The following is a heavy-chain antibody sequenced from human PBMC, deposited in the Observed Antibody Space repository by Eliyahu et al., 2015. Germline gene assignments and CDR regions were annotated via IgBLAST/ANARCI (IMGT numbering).Heavy chain of an antibody. CDR3: ARERLSGYDT. CDR1: GGSISSSSYY. D-gene: IGHD5-12*01. V-gene: IGHV4-39*02. Sequence: QLQLQESGPGLVKPSETLSLTCTVSGGSISSSSYYWGWIRQPPGKGLEWGGGIYYSGRTCSPPSLKSRVTISVDTSKNQFSLKLSSVTAADTAVYYCARERLSGYDTWGQGTLVTVSS. CDR2: IYYSGRT. J-gene: IGHJ4*02.